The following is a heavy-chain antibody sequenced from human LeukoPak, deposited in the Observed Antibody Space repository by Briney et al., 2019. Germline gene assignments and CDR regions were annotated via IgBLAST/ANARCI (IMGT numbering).Heavy chain of an antibody. D-gene: IGHD4-23*01. CDR2: IYYTGST. Sequence: PSETLSLTCTVSGGSMKNYYGSWIRQAPGKGLEWIAYIYYTGSTYYNPSLKSRVTMSVDTSVNQFSLKLSSVTAADTAVYYCASFSDYGGNFFDYWGQGTLVTVSS. J-gene: IGHJ4*02. V-gene: IGHV4-59*08. CDR3: ASFSDYGGNFFDY. CDR1: GGSMKNYY.